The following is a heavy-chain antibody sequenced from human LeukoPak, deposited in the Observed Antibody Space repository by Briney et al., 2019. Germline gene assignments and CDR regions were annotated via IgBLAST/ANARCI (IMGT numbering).Heavy chain of an antibody. Sequence: SETLSLTCTVSGYSISSGYYWGWIRQPPGKGLEWIGSVYYSGSTYYNPSLKSRVTISVNTSKNQFSLKLSSVTAADTAVYYCASVYSGGAFDIWGQGTMVTVSS. J-gene: IGHJ3*02. CDR3: ASVYSGGAFDI. CDR2: VYYSGST. CDR1: GYSISSGYY. V-gene: IGHV4-38-2*02. D-gene: IGHD3-16*01.